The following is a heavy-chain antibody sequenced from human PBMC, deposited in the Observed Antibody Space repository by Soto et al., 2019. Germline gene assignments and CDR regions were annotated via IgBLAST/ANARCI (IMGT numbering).Heavy chain of an antibody. Sequence: QLQLQESGPGLVKPSETLSLTCTVSGGSISSSSYYWGWIRQPPGKGLEWIGSIYYSGSTYYNPSLKSRVTISVDTSKNQFSLKLSSVTAADTAVYYCARQGYCSSTTCYDPYGDYTLGAFDIWGQGTMVTVSS. D-gene: IGHD2-2*01. CDR3: ARQGYCSSTTCYDPYGDYTLGAFDI. CDR1: GGSISSSSYY. V-gene: IGHV4-39*01. CDR2: IYYSGST. J-gene: IGHJ3*02.